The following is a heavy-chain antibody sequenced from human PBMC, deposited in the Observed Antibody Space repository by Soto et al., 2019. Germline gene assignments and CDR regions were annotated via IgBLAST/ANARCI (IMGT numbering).Heavy chain of an antibody. D-gene: IGHD3-22*01. J-gene: IGHJ4*02. V-gene: IGHV4-31*03. CDR1: GGSISSGGYY. CDR3: ARDPGPEDYYDSSRSIPH. Sequence: TLSLTCTVSGGSISSGGYYWSWIRQHPGKGLEWIGYIYYSGSTYYNPSLKSRVTISVDTSKNQFSLKLSSVTAADTAVYYCARDPGPEDYYDSSRSIPHWGQGTLVTVSS. CDR2: IYYSGST.